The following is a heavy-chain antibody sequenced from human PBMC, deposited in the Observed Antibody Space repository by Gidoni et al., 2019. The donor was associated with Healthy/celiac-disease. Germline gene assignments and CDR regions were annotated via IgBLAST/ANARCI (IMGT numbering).Heavy chain of an antibody. CDR2: IYYSGST. J-gene: IGHJ4*02. Sequence: QVQLQESGPGLVKPSQTLSPPCPVSCGPISSGGYYWSWIRQHPGKGLEWIGYIYYSGSTYYNPSLKSRVTISVDTSKNQFSLKLSSVTAADTAVYYCASFLEMATTSDYFDYWGQGTLVTVSS. V-gene: IGHV4-31*03. CDR3: ASFLEMATTSDYFDY. CDR1: CGPISSGGYY. D-gene: IGHD3-3*01.